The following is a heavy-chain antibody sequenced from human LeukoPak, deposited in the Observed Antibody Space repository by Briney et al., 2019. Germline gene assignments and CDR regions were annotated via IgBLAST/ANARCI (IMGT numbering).Heavy chain of an antibody. CDR2: ISGSGGNA. Sequence: QPGGSLRLSCAASGFTFSSYAMSWVRQAPGKGLEWVSAISGSGGNAYCADSVKGRFTISRDNSKNTLYLQMNSLRAEDTAVYYCAKDYYDSSGYWWGGWPFDYWGQGTLVTVSS. J-gene: IGHJ4*02. CDR3: AKDYYDSSGYWWGGWPFDY. V-gene: IGHV3-23*01. CDR1: GFTFSSYA. D-gene: IGHD3-22*01.